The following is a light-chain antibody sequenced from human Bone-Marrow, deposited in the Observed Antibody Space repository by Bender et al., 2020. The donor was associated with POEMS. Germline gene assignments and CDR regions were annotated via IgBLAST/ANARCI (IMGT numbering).Light chain of an antibody. Sequence: SYGLTQPPSVSVAPGQTATITCGGDDIGSRSVHWYIQRPGQAPGLVVYDDSDRPSGIPARFSGSNSGNTAALTITSVEAGDEAGYYCQVWDSASDDHPVVFGGGTKLTVL. CDR3: QVWDSASDDHPVV. J-gene: IGLJ2*01. V-gene: IGLV3-21*02. CDR1: DIGSRS. CDR2: DDS.